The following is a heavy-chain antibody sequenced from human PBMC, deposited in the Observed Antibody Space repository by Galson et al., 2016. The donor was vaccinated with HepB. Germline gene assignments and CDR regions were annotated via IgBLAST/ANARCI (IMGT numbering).Heavy chain of an antibody. V-gene: IGHV6-1*01. D-gene: IGHD7-27*01. J-gene: IGHJ4*02. CDR1: GDSVSSNSAG. CDR2: TFYRSNWQN. Sequence: CAISGDSVSSNSAGWNWIRQSPSRGLEWLGRTFYRSNWQNHYAESVKGRITINPDTSKNQFSLRLSSVTPEDTAVYYCARSYPLGRGFGWWGQGTLVTVSS. CDR3: ARSYPLGRGFGW.